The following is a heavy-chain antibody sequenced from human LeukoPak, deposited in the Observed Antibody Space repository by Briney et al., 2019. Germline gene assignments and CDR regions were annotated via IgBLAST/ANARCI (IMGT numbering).Heavy chain of an antibody. CDR3: AKLIFPRSTSCPFAY. D-gene: IGHD2-2*01. Sequence: GGSLRLSCGPSGFPFSSYAMSWAREAPGKGLGVVSDISGSGGSTYYADPARGGFPISRHIPKNTLHQQMNSLKAEDTAVYYCAKLIFPRSTSCPFAYWGQGTLVTVSS. CDR1: GFPFSSYA. CDR2: ISGSGGST. J-gene: IGHJ4*02. V-gene: IGHV3-23*01.